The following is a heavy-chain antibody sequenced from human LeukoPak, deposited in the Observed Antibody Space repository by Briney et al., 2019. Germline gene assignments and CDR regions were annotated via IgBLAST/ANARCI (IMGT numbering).Heavy chain of an antibody. Sequence: PGRSLRLSCAASGFTFSSYAMHWVRQAPGKGLVWVSRISSDGSRTTYADSVKGRFTISRDNAKNTLYLQMNSLRAEDTAVFYCVRESYCSGGSCYSGRAFDIWGQGTMVTVSS. CDR2: ISSDGSRT. CDR3: VRESYCSGGSCYSGRAFDI. J-gene: IGHJ3*02. D-gene: IGHD2-15*01. V-gene: IGHV3-74*01. CDR1: GFTFSSYA.